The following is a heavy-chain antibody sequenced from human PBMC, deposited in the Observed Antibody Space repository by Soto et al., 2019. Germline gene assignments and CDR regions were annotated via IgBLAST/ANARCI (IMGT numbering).Heavy chain of an antibody. D-gene: IGHD2-21*02. CDR2: ISYDGSNK. CDR1: GFTFSSYA. CDR3: ARDHIDCGGDCYSGLVGYYYGMDV. V-gene: IGHV3-30-3*01. J-gene: IGHJ6*02. Sequence: QVQLVESGGGVVQPGRSLRLSCAASGFTFSSYAMHWVRQAPGKGLEWVAVISYDGSNKYYADSVKGRFTISRDNSKNTLYLQMHSLRAEDTAVYYCARDHIDCGGDCYSGLVGYYYGMDVWGQGTTVTVSS.